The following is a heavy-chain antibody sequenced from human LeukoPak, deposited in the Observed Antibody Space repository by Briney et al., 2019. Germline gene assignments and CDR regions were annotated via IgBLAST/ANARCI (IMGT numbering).Heavy chain of an antibody. D-gene: IGHD3-10*02. V-gene: IGHV3-9*01. J-gene: IGHJ6*04. Sequence: GGSLRLSCAASGFTFDDYAMHWVRQAPGKALEWVSGITWNSDNIEYADSVKGRFTISRDNAKNSLYLQMNSLRAEDTAVYYCAELGITMIGGVWGKGTTVTISS. CDR3: AELGITMIGGV. CDR2: ITWNSDNI. CDR1: GFTFDDYA.